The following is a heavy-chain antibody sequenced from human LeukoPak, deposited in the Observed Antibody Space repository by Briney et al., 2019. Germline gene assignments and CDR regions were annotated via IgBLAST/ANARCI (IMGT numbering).Heavy chain of an antibody. J-gene: IGHJ6*02. Sequence: GRSLRLSCAASGFTFSSYGMHWVRQAPGKGLEWVAVIWYDGSNKYYADSVKGRFTISRDNSKNTLYLQMNSLRAEDTAVYYCARDRVVVVPAATRYYYYYGMDVWGQGTTVTVSS. V-gene: IGHV3-33*01. CDR2: IWYDGSNK. CDR1: GFTFSSYG. D-gene: IGHD2-2*01. CDR3: ARDRVVVVPAATRYYYYYGMDV.